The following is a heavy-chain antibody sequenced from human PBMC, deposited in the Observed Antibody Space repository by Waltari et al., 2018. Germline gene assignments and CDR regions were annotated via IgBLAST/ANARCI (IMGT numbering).Heavy chain of an antibody. D-gene: IGHD3-3*01. CDR2: VYYTGST. CDR1: GDSISSHRSS. J-gene: IGHJ4*02. V-gene: IGHV4-39*07. Sequence: QVQLQGSGPGLVKPSAPLSLTCTVSGDSISSHRSSWGWIRQPPGKGLEWIGTVYYTGSTYHNPSLKSRVSMSVDMAKNQFSLRLNAVTAADTAVYYCARQSWTGFFDRFDYWDQGTLVSVSS. CDR3: ARQSWTGFFDRFDY.